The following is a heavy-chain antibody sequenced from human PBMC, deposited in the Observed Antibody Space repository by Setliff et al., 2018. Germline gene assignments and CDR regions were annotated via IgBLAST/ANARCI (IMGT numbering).Heavy chain of an antibody. V-gene: IGHV1-18*04. D-gene: IGHD2-8*01. CDR1: GYMFRSYG. CDR2: INNYNFNT. Sequence: GASVKVSCKASGYMFRSYGITWVRQAPGQGLEWMGWINNYNFNTNSAQKLQGRVTMTTDTSTSTAYMELRSLRSDDTAVYYCSRLVRYCTTTTCQSVPGAEVWGQGTLVTVSS. J-gene: IGHJ4*02. CDR3: SRLVRYCTTTTCQSVPGAEV.